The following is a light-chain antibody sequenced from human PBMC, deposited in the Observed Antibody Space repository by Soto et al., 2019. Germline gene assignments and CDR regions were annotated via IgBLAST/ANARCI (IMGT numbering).Light chain of an antibody. V-gene: IGLV2-14*01. Sequence: QSVLTQPASVSGSPGQSITISCTGTSSDVGGYNSVSWYQQHPGKAPKLMIYEVSNRPSGVSNRFSGSKSGNTASLTISGLQAEDEADYYCSPYTTSSTLLYVFVTGTKRTVL. CDR2: EVS. CDR3: SPYTTSSTLLYV. CDR1: SSDVGGYNS. J-gene: IGLJ1*01.